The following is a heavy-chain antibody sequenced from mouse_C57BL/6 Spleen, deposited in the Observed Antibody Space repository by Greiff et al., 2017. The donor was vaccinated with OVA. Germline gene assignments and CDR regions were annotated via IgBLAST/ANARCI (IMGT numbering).Heavy chain of an antibody. V-gene: IGHV1-19*01. D-gene: IGHD1-1*01. CDR3: ARDYGSSYSWFAY. J-gene: IGHJ3*01. CDR2: INPYNGGT. Sequence: EVQVVESGPVLVKPGASVKMSCKASGYTFTDYYMNWVKQSHGKSLEWIGVINPYNGGTSYNQKFKGKATLTVDKSSSTAYMELNSLTSEDSAVYYCARDYGSSYSWFAYWGQGTLVTVSA. CDR1: GYTFTDYY.